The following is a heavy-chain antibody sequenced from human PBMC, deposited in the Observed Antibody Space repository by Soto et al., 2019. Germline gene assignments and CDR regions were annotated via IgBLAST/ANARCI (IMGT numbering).Heavy chain of an antibody. D-gene: IGHD1-26*01. J-gene: IGHJ4*02. V-gene: IGHV3-30*04. CDR1: GFTFSGYA. CDR2: ISPDGRNK. CDR3: ARGRGATIAYYSDY. Sequence: QVQLVESGGGAVQPGGSLRLSCAASGFTFSGYAMHWVRQAPGKGLEWVSIISPDGRNKNYADSVKGQFTISRDNSKNTHYLQMNSLKSEDTAVYYCARGRGATIAYYSDYWGQGTLVTVSS.